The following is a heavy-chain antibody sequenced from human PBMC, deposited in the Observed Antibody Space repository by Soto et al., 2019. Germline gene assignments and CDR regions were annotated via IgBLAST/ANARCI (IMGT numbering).Heavy chain of an antibody. V-gene: IGHV1-3*01. CDR3: AREPLGVGRGVLDV. CDR1: GYTFTSYA. Sequence: QVQLVQSGAEVKKPGASVKVSCKASGYTFTSYAMHWVRQAPGQRLEWMGWINAGNGNTKYSQKFQGRVTITRDTSASTAYMELSSLRSEDTAGYYCAREPLGVGRGVLDVWGKGTTVTVSS. CDR2: INAGNGNT. J-gene: IGHJ6*04. D-gene: IGHD3-10*01.